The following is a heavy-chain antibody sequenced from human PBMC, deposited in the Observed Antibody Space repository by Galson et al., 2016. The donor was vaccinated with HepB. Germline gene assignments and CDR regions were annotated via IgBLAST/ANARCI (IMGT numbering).Heavy chain of an antibody. CDR3: AEYMIQVQYHGA. Sequence: TLSLTCTVSGGSISSGGYYWSWLRQHPGKGLEWIGFISYSGSTHYNPSPKSRVTITVDTSKNQFSLKLSSVTAADSAVYYCAEYMIQVQYHGAWGQGTLVTVSS. CDR1: GGSISSGGYY. D-gene: IGHD1-1*01. V-gene: IGHV4-31*03. CDR2: ISYSGST. J-gene: IGHJ1*01.